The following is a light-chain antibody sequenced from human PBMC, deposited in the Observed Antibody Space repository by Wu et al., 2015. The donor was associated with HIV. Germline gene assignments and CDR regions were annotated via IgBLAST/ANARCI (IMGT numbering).Light chain of an antibody. CDR2: GAS. V-gene: IGKV3-20*01. J-gene: IGKJ2*03. Sequence: EIVLTQSPGTLSLTPGERATLSCRASQSVSSSYLAWYQQKPGQAPRLLIYGASSRAAGIPDRFRGSGSGTDFTLTVNRLEPEDFAVYYCQQYGSSPYSFGQGTKLEI. CDR3: QQYGSSPYS. CDR1: QSVSSSY.